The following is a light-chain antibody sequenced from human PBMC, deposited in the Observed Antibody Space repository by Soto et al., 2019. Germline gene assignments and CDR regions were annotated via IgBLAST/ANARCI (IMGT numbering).Light chain of an antibody. CDR3: QQKDT. J-gene: IGKJ2*01. CDR1: QSVSSSY. V-gene: IGKV3-20*01. CDR2: GAS. Sequence: EIVLTQSPGTLSLSPGERATLSCRASQSVSSSYLAWYQQKPGQAPRLLIYGASSRATGIPDRFSGSGSGTDFTLTISRLEPADFAVYYCQQKDTFGQGTKLEIK.